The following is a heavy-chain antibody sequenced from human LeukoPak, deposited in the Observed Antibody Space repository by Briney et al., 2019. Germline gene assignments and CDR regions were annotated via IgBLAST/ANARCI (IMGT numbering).Heavy chain of an antibody. J-gene: IGHJ4*02. V-gene: IGHV1-58*01. D-gene: IGHD3-16*02. CDR2: IVVGGGNT. Sequence: SVKVSCKVSGFTFTNSAVQWVRQARGQRLEWIGWIVVGGGNTNYAQKFQERITFTRDMSTSTAYMELRGLRSEDTAVYYCAAGALHLGELSFFDYWGQGTLVTVSS. CDR1: GFTFTNSA. CDR3: AAGALHLGELSFFDY.